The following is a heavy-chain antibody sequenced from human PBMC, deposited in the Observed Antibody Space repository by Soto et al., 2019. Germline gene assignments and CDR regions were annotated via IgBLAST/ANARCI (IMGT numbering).Heavy chain of an antibody. V-gene: IGHV1-3*01. CDR2: INAGNANT. D-gene: IGHD3-16*01. J-gene: IGHJ5*02. Sequence: ASVKVSCKASGYAFTSYSMHWVRQAPGQRLEWMGWINAGNANTKYSRTFQGRVTMTWNSSISTAYMELSSLTSEDTAVYYCATMIRGLIHWLDPWGQGTLVTVSS. CDR3: ATMIRGLIHWLDP. CDR1: GYAFTSYS.